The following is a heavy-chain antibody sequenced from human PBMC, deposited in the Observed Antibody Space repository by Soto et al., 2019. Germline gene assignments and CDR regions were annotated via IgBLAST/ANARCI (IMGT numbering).Heavy chain of an antibody. J-gene: IGHJ6*02. CDR1: GYTLTELS. V-gene: IGHV1-24*01. D-gene: IGHD1-26*01. Sequence: SVKVSCKVSGYTLTELSMHWVRQAPGKGIEWMGGFDPEDGETIYAQKFQGRVTMTEDTSTDTAYMELSSLRSEDTAVYYCATEFIVGATTDYGMDVWGQGTTVTVSS. CDR2: FDPEDGET. CDR3: ATEFIVGATTDYGMDV.